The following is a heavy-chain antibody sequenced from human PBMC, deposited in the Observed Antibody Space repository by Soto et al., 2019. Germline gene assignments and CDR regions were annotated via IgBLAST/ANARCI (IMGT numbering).Heavy chain of an antibody. J-gene: IGHJ4*02. D-gene: IGHD3-22*01. CDR1: GGSISSGGYY. CDR3: ARYSFIVVVRFDY. V-gene: IGHV4-31*03. CDR2: IYYSGST. Sequence: SETLSLTCTVSGGSISSGGYYWSWIRQHPGKGLEWIGYIYYSGSTYYNPSLKSRVTISVDTSKNQFSLKLSSVTAADTAVYYGARYSFIVVVRFDYWGQGTLVTVSS.